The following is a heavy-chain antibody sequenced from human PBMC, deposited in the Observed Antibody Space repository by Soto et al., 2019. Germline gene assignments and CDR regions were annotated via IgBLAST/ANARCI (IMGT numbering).Heavy chain of an antibody. J-gene: IGHJ4*02. D-gene: IGHD5-12*01. V-gene: IGHV3-23*01. CDR1: GFTFSSYA. Sequence: GGSLRLSCAASGFTFSSYAMSWVRQAPGEGLEWVSAISGSGGSTYYADSVKGRFTISRDNSKNTLYLHMNSLRAEDTAVYYCTKRSGGFSEFDYWGQGAKVTVSS. CDR2: ISGSGGST. CDR3: TKRSGGFSEFDY.